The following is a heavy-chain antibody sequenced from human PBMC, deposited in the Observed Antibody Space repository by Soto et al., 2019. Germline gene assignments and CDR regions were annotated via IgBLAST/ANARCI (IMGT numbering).Heavy chain of an antibody. CDR3: ARHNTAYDYYFDY. CDR2: IYYSGGT. J-gene: IGHJ4*02. V-gene: IGHV4-59*08. D-gene: IGHD5-12*01. CDR1: GGYISSYD. Sequence: SETLSLTSTVSGGYISSYDWSWIRQTPGKGLEWIGYIYYSGGTYYNPSLKSRVTISVDTSKNQVSLKLRFVTAADTAVYYCARHNTAYDYYFDYWGQGALVTVSS.